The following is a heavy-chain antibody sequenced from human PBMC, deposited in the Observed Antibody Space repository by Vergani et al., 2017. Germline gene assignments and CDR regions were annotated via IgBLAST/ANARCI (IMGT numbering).Heavy chain of an antibody. J-gene: IGHJ5*02. CDR2: IIPIFGTA. D-gene: IGHD3-3*01. CDR3: ARKGGVTIFGVDQANWFDP. CDR1: GGTFSSYA. V-gene: IGHV1-69*06. Sequence: QVQLVQSGAEVKKPGSSVKVSCKASGGTFSSYAISWVRQAPGQGLEWMGGIIPIFGTANYAQKFQGRVTITADKSTSTAYMELSSLRSEDTAVYYCARKGGVTIFGVDQANWFDPWGQGTLVTVSS.